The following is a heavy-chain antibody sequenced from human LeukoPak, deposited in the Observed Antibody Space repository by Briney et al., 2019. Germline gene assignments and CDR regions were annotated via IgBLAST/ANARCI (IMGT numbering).Heavy chain of an antibody. CDR2: IYYSGST. CDR1: GGSISSGGYY. D-gene: IGHD3-9*01. CDR3: ARDRDILTGYYDY. Sequence: SQTLSLTCTVSGGSISSGGYYWSWIRQHPGKGLEWIGYIYYSGSTYYNPSLKSRVTISVDTSKNLFSLKLSSVTAADTAVYYCARDRDILTGYYDYWGQGTLVTVSS. J-gene: IGHJ4*02. V-gene: IGHV4-31*03.